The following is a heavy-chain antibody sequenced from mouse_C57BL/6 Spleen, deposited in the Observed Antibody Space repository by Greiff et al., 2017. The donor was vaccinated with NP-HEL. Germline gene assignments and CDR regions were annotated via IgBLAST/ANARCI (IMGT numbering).Heavy chain of an antibody. CDR2: INPNNGGT. CDR1: GYTFTDYY. Sequence: EVKLQQSGPELVKPGASVKISCKASGYTFTDYYMNWVKQSHGKSLEWIGDINPNNGGTSYNQKFKGKATLTVDKSSSTAYMELRSLTSEDSAVYYCASTGNYAMDYWGQGTSVTVSS. J-gene: IGHJ4*01. V-gene: IGHV1-26*01. CDR3: ASTGNYAMDY.